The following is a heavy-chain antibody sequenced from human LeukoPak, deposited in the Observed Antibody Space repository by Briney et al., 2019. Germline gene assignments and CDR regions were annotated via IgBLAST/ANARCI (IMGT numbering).Heavy chain of an antibody. CDR3: AKEPWLQRFDPPDY. J-gene: IGHJ4*02. CDR1: GFSFTTYD. D-gene: IGHD5-24*01. V-gene: IGHV3-33*06. CDR2: IWNDGSKK. Sequence: GGSLRLSCAASGFSFTTYDMHWVRQAPGKGLEWVAAIWNDGSKKYYADSVKGRFTISRDNSKNTLYLQMNSLRAEDTAVYYCAKEPWLQRFDPPDYWGQGTLVTVSS.